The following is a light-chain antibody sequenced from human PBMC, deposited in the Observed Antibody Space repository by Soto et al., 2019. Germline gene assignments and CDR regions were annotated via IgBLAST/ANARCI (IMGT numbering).Light chain of an antibody. Sequence: DIQLTQSPSFLSASVGDRIAVTCRASKVINEYLVWFQQKPGKAPRLLIYAASILQSGVPSRFSGRGYGTEFTLTINGLQPEDFATYYCQQFNSYPLTFGGGTKVEIE. CDR3: QQFNSYPLT. CDR2: AAS. CDR1: KVINEY. J-gene: IGKJ4*01. V-gene: IGKV1-9*01.